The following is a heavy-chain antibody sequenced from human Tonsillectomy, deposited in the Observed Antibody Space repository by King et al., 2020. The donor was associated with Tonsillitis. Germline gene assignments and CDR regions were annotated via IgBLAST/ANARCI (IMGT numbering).Heavy chain of an antibody. J-gene: IGHJ6*02. CDR3: AKGTAVDDGMAV. V-gene: IGHV3-30*18. CDR2: ISYDGSNK. Sequence: VQLVESGGGVVQPGRSLRLSCAASGFTFSTYGMYWVRQAPGKGLEWVAVISYDGSNKYYADSVKGRFTISRDNSKNTLYLQMNSLRAEDTGVYYCAKGTAVDDGMAVWGQGTTLTVSS. D-gene: IGHD2-21*02. CDR1: GFTFSTYG.